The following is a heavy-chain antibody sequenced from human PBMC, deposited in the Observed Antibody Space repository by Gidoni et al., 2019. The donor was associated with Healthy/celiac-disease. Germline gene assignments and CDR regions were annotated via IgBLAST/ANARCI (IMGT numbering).Heavy chain of an antibody. CDR1: GFTFDDYT. CDR3: AKDNSSGWFSFDY. V-gene: IGHV3-43*01. J-gene: IGHJ4*02. CDR2: ISWDGGST. Sequence: EVQLVESGGVVVQPGGSLRLSCAAPGFTFDDYTMPWVRQAPGKGLEWVSLISWDGGSTYYADSVKGRFTISRDNSKNSLYLQMNRLRTEDTALYYCAKDNSSGWFSFDYWGQGTLVTVSS. D-gene: IGHD6-19*01.